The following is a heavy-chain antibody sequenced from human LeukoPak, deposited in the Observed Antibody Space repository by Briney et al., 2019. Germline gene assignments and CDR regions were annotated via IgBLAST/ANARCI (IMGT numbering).Heavy chain of an antibody. CDR3: AKGGGWELLRPYFDY. CDR1: GFTFDDYA. Sequence: GGSLRLSCAASGFTFDDYAMHWVRQAPGKGLEWVAVISYDGSNKYYADSVKGRFTISRDNSKNTLYLQMNSLRAEDTAVYYCAKGGGWELLRPYFDYWGQGTLVTVSS. V-gene: IGHV3-30*18. J-gene: IGHJ4*02. CDR2: ISYDGSNK. D-gene: IGHD1-26*01.